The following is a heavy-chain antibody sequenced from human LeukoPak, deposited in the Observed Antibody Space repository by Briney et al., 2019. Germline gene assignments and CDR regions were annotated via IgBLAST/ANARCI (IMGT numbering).Heavy chain of an antibody. CDR3: ARHRAGYCSGGTCYRPNYFDY. J-gene: IGHJ4*02. CDR2: IYYSGTT. D-gene: IGHD2-15*01. V-gene: IGHV4-59*08. Sequence: SETLSHTCTVSGGSISSYYWSWIRQPPGKGLEWIGYIYYSGTTNYNPSLKSRVTISVDTSKNQFSLKLSSVTAADTAVYYCARHRAGYCSGGTCYRPNYFDYWGQGTLATVSS. CDR1: GGSISSYY.